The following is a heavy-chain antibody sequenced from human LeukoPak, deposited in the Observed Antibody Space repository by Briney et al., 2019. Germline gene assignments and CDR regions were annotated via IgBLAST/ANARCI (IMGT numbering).Heavy chain of an antibody. CDR1: GGSISSYY. V-gene: IGHV4-59*01. CDR2: IHYTGST. CDR3: ARHDPLPNWFDP. J-gene: IGHJ5*02. D-gene: IGHD3-16*01. Sequence: SETLSLTCTVSGGSISSYYWSWIRQSPGKGLECIGYIHYTGSTNYNPSLKSRVTISVETSKNQFSLKLKSVTAADTAVYYCARHDPLPNWFDPWGQGTLVTVSS.